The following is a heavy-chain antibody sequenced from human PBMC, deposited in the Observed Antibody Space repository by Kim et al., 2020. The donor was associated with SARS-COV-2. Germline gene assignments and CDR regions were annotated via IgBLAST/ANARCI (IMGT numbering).Heavy chain of an antibody. CDR2: IYYSGST. CDR3: ARSSGITVIVVVTGWFAP. D-gene: IGHD3-22*01. V-gene: IGHV4-31*03. CDR1: GGSISSGGYY. J-gene: IGHJ5*02. Sequence: SETLSLTCTVSGGSISSGGYYWSWIRQPPGKGLEWIGYIYYSGSTYYNPSLKSRVTISVDTSKNQFSLKLSSVTAADTAVYYCARSSGITVIVVVTGWFAPWGRETLFTVPP.